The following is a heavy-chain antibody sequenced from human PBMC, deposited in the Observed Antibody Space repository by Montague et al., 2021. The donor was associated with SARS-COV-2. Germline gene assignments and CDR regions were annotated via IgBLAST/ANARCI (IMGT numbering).Heavy chain of an antibody. CDR2: MHSTGST. J-gene: IGHJ4*02. V-gene: IGHV4-59*01. CDR3: ARAVVGAKTATIES. D-gene: IGHD2-15*01. CDR1: GGSINNYF. Sequence: SETLSLTCSVSGGSINNYFWGWIRQSPGKGLEWVGYMHSTGSTAYNPSLKSRVIISVGTSKTQISLKLSSVSAADTALYYCARAVVGAKTATIESWGQGTLVIVSS.